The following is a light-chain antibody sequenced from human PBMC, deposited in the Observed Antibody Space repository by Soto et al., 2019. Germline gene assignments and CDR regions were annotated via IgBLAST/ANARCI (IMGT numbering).Light chain of an antibody. V-gene: IGKV3-20*01. CDR2: GAS. J-gene: IGKJ4*01. CDR3: QQYNHWPLT. CDR1: QSVTSGY. Sequence: EIVLTQSPGTLSLSPGERATLSCRASQSVTSGYLAWYQQKPGQAPRLLIFGASSRVTGTPDRFIGSGSGTDFTLTISRLEPEDFAVYYCQQYNHWPLTFGGGTKVEIK.